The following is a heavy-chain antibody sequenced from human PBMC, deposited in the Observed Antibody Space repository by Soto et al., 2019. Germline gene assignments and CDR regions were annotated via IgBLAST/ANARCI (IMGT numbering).Heavy chain of an antibody. CDR1: GFTFGYYS. CDR2: IRTNTYGGTT. V-gene: IGHV3-49*02. CDR3: TRVRAMDV. J-gene: IGHJ6*02. Sequence: GESLRRSCTGSGFTFGYYSMSWVRQAPGKGLEWVGFIRTNTYGGTTEYAASVKGRFTISRDDSKSIAYLQMNSLKTEDTAVYYCTRVRAMDVWGQGTTVTVSS.